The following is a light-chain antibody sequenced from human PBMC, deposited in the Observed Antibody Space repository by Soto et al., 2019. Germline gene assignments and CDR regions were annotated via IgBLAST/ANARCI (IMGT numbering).Light chain of an antibody. CDR1: QSVSSSY. V-gene: IGKV3-20*01. CDR3: QQYGSSPLT. Sequence: ETVLTQSPCTLSLGPGERAPLSCRPSQSVSSSYLAWYQQKPGQAPRLLIYGASSRATGIPDRFSGSGSGTDFTLTISRLEPEDFAVYYCQQYGSSPLTFGQGVKVDIK. CDR2: GAS. J-gene: IGKJ1*01.